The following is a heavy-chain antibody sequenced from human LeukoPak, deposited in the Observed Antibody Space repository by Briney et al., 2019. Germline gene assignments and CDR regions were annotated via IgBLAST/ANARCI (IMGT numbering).Heavy chain of an antibody. CDR2: ISYDGSNK. Sequence: GRSLRLSCAASGFTLSSYAMHWVRQAPGKGLEWVAVISYDGSNKYYADSVKGRFTISRDNSKNTLYLQMNSLRAEDTAVYYCARELVATIPYYYYGMDVWGQGTTVTVSS. V-gene: IGHV3-30*04. CDR1: GFTLSSYA. J-gene: IGHJ6*02. D-gene: IGHD5-12*01. CDR3: ARELVATIPYYYYGMDV.